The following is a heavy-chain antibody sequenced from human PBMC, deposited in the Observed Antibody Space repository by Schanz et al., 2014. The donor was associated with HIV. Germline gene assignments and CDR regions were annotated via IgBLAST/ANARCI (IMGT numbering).Heavy chain of an antibody. CDR3: ARRTDNWDYRPYYGMDV. CDR1: GSSVTYFY. D-gene: IGHD1-7*01. V-gene: IGHV4-34*02. Sequence: QVQLQQWGAGLLKPSETLSLTCAVYGSSVTYFYWTWIRQSPGKGLEWIGYIYYSGSTYYNPSLKSRVTISVDTSKSQFSLRLTSVIATDTAVYYCARRTDNWDYRPYYGMDVWGRGTTVIVSS. J-gene: IGHJ6*02. CDR2: IYYSGST.